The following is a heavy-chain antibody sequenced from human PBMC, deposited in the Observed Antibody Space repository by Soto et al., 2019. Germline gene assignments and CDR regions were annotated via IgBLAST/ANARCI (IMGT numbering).Heavy chain of an antibody. J-gene: IGHJ5*02. D-gene: IGHD6-6*01. CDR2: MNTNTNTT. CDR1: GYPFTNNY. V-gene: IGHV1-8*01. CDR3: AREVVETSSIWLDP. Sequence: ASVKFSFKASGYPFTNNYINWVRHAPGQGLEWIGWMNTNTNTTDSAEVFEGRVSLTWDTSISTAYMQLNSLKIDDTAVYYCAREVVETSSIWLDPWGQGTLVTVSS.